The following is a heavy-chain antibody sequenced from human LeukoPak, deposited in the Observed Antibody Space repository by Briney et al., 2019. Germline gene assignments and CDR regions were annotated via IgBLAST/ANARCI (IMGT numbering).Heavy chain of an antibody. J-gene: IGHJ6*04. CDR2: ISGSGGGT. Sequence: PGGSLRLSCEASGFTFSSYAMSWVRQAPGKGLERVSTISGSGGGTYYADSVKGRFTISRDNAKNSLYLQMNSLRAEDTAVYYCAELGITMIGGVWGKGTTVTISS. CDR3: AELGITMIGGV. D-gene: IGHD3-10*02. CDR1: GFTFSSYA. V-gene: IGHV3-23*01.